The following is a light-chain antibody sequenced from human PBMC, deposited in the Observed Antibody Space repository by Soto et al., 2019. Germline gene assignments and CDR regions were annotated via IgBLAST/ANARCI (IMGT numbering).Light chain of an antibody. CDR3: QHYNSYSEA. J-gene: IGKJ1*01. CDR2: AAS. Sequence: EIVLTQSPHTLSLSPGERASLSCRTSQTISSSYFAWYQQKPGQSPRLLVYAASIRAPGIPDRFSGSGSGADFTLTISRLEPADFATYYCQHYNSYSEAFGQGTKVELK. V-gene: IGKV3-20*01. CDR1: QTISSSY.